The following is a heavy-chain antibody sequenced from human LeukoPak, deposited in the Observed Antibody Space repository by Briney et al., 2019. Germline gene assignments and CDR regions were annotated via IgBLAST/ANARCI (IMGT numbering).Heavy chain of an antibody. D-gene: IGHD3-10*02. CDR1: GFTFSSYE. CDR2: ISSSGSTI. CDR3: AELVITMIGGV. Sequence: GGSLRLSCAASGFTFSSYEMNWVRQAPGKGLEWVSYISSSGSTIYYADSVKGRFTISRDNAKNTLYLQMNSLRAEDTAVYYCAELVITMIGGVWGKGTTVTISS. J-gene: IGHJ6*04. V-gene: IGHV3-48*03.